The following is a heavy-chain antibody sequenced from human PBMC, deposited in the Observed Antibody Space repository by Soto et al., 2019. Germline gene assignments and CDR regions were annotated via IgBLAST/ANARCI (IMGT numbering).Heavy chain of an antibody. V-gene: IGHV4-31*03. Sequence: SETLSLTCSVSGGSIRRSDSCWSWVRQFPGKGLEWIAYITDSGRTDYNPSLKSRATISIDTSKNQFFLNLSSMTAADTAVYFCARALITSGPLEYYFDFWGPGSLVTVSS. D-gene: IGHD3-16*01. CDR1: GGSIRRSDSC. J-gene: IGHJ4*02. CDR2: ITDSGRT. CDR3: ARALITSGPLEYYFDF.